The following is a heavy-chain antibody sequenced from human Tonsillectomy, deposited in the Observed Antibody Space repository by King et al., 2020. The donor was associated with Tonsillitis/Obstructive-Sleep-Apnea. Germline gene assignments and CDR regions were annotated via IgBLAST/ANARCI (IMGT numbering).Heavy chain of an antibody. J-gene: IGHJ4*02. V-gene: IGHV5-10-1*03. Sequence: VQLVESGAEVKKPGESLRISCKGSGYSFTSYWISWVRQMPGKGLEWMGRIDPSDSYTNYSQSFQGHVTISADKSISTAYLQWSSLKASDTSMYYCASTYYYDSSGYSKFDYWGQGTLVTVSS. CDR3: ASTYYYDSSGYSKFDY. CDR1: GYSFTSYW. D-gene: IGHD3-22*01. CDR2: IDPSDSYT.